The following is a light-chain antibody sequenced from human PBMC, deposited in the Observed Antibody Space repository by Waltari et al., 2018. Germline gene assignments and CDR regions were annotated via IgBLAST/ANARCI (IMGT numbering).Light chain of an antibody. V-gene: IGKV4-1*01. J-gene: IGKJ4*01. CDR3: QQYYNSPLT. CDR2: WAS. Sequence: DIVMTQSPDSLAVSLGERATINCKSSQSVLYSSNNKNYLAWYQQKPGQPPKLIIYWASTRESGVPDRFSGSESVTDFTLTISSLQAEDVAVYYCQQYYNSPLTFGGGTKVEIK. CDR1: QSVLYSSNNKNY.